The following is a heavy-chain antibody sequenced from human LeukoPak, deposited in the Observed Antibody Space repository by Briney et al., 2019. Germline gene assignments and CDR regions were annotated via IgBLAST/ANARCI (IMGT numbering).Heavy chain of an antibody. D-gene: IGHD2-2*01. CDR2: INHSGST. CDR1: GGSISINNYY. Sequence: PSETLSLTCTVSGGSISINNYYWGWIRQPPGKGLEWIGEINHSGSTNYNPSLKSRVTISVDTSKNQFSLKLSSVTAADTAVYYCARGDCSSTSCYLLYFDYWGQGTLVTVSS. V-gene: IGHV4-39*07. CDR3: ARGDCSSTSCYLLYFDY. J-gene: IGHJ4*02.